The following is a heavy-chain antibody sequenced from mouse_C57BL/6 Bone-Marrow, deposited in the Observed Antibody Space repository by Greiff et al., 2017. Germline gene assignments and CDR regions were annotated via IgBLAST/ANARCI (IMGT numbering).Heavy chain of an antibody. V-gene: IGHV1-62-2*01. CDR2: FYPGSGSI. CDR3: ARHEEGLWLRRSWFAY. J-gene: IGHJ3*01. Sequence: QVQLQQSGAELVKPGASVKLSCKASGYTFTEYTIHWVKQRSGQGLEWIGWFYPGSGSIKYNEKFKDKATLTADKSSSTVYMELSRLTSEDSVVYFCARHEEGLWLRRSWFAYWGQGTLVTVSA. D-gene: IGHD2-2*01. CDR1: GYTFTEYT.